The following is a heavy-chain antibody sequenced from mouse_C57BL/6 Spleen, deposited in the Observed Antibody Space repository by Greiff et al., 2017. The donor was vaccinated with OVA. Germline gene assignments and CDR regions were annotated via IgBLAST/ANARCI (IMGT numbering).Heavy chain of an antibody. V-gene: IGHV5-17*01. Sequence: EVNLVESGGGLVKPGGSLKLSCAASGFTFSDYGMHWVRQAPEKGLEWVAYISSGSSTIYYADTVTGRFTISRDNAKNNLFLQITSLRAEYTAVYYCAREDWVESWLSYGGQGPLVTVS. CDR3: AREDWVESWLSY. CDR1: GFTFSDYG. J-gene: IGHJ3*01. D-gene: IGHD4-1*01. CDR2: ISSGSSTI.